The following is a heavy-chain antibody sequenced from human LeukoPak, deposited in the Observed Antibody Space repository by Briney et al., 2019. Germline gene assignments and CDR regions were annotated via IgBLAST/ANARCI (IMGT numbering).Heavy chain of an antibody. CDR1: GFAFNNYW. D-gene: IGHD3-3*01. CDR2: IRTDGLET. CDR3: ARVMSGSYAILDV. J-gene: IGHJ3*01. V-gene: IGHV3-74*01. Sequence: PGGSLRLSCAASGFAFNNYWMHWVRQAPGKGLVWVSRIRTDGLETSYADSVKGRFTVSRDNAKNTLYLQMNSLRAEDTAVYYCARVMSGSYAILDVWGQGAMVTVSS.